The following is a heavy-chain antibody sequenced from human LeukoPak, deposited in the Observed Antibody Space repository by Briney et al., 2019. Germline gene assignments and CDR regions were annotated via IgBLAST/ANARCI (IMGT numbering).Heavy chain of an antibody. CDR1: GYTFTSYG. D-gene: IGHD3-10*01. CDR2: ISAYNGNT. J-gene: IGHJ6*02. Sequence: ASVKVSCKASGYTFTSYGISWVRQAPGQGLEWMGWISAYNGNTNYAQKLQGRVTMTTDTSTSTAYMELRSLRSDDTAVYYCARFRYYYGSGSYYNDDYGMDVWGQGTTVTVSS. V-gene: IGHV1-18*01. CDR3: ARFRYYYGSGSYYNDDYGMDV.